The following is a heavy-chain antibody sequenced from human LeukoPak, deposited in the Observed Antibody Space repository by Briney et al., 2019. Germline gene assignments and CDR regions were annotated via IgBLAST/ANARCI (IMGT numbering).Heavy chain of an antibody. D-gene: IGHD4-17*01. CDR3: AAARPGRDYGDYYFDY. Sequence: EASVNVSCKASGFTFTSSAVQWVRQARGQRLEWIGWIVVGSGNTNYAQKFQERVTITRDMSTSTAYMELSSLRSEDTAVYYCAAARPGRDYGDYYFDYWGQGTLVTVSS. V-gene: IGHV1-58*01. J-gene: IGHJ4*02. CDR2: IVVGSGNT. CDR1: GFTFTSSA.